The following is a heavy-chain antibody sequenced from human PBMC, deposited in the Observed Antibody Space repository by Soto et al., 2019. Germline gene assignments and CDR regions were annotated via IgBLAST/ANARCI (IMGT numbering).Heavy chain of an antibody. D-gene: IGHD3-22*01. CDR3: ARDAQCITMIVVDHPGAFHI. V-gene: IGHV3-21*01. J-gene: IGHJ3*02. CDR1: GFTFSSYS. CDR2: ISSSSSYI. Sequence: PGGSLRLSCAASGFTFSSYSMNWVRQAPGKGLEWVSSISSSSSYIYYADSVKGRFTISRDNAKNSLYLQMNSLRAEDTAVYYCARDAQCITMIVVDHPGAFHIWGQGTMVTVSS.